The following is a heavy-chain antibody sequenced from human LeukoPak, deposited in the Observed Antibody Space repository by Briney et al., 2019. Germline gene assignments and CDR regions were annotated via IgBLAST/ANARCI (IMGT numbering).Heavy chain of an antibody. CDR1: GGSISSYY. D-gene: IGHD3-22*01. J-gene: IGHJ3*02. CDR3: ARGPYSYDSSGAFDI. CDR2: ISSSGST. V-gene: IGHV4-4*07. Sequence: SETLSLTCTVSGGSISSYYWSWIRQPAGKGLEWIRRISSSGSTNYNPSLKSRVTISVDTSKNQFSLKLSSVTAADTAVYFCARGPYSYDSSGAFDIWGQGTMVTVSS.